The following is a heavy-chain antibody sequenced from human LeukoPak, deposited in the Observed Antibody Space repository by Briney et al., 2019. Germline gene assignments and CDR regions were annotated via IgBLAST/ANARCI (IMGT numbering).Heavy chain of an antibody. CDR1: GYTFTSYG. J-gene: IGHJ5*02. D-gene: IGHD2-2*01. CDR2: ISAYNGNT. Sequence: GASVKVSCKASGYTFTSYGISWVRQAPGQGLEWMGWISAYNGNTNYAQKLQGRVTMTTDTSTSTAYMELRSLRSDDTAVYYCVSSPPVGQLPIISYFDPWGQGTLVTVSS. V-gene: IGHV1-18*01. CDR3: VSSPPVGQLPIISYFDP.